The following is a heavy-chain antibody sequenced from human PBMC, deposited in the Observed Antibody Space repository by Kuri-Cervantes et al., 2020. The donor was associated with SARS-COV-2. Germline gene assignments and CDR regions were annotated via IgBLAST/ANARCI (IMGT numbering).Heavy chain of an antibody. D-gene: IGHD3-22*01. CDR1: GVSISSFY. CDR2: ISYRGST. CDR3: AKSRAGGYHWFDP. V-gene: IGHV4-59*01. J-gene: IGHJ5*02. Sequence: ESLKISCTVSGVSISSFYWSWIRQPPGKGLEWIGYISYRGSTNYNPSLKSRVTISGDTSKNQFSLNLSSVGAADTAFYYCAKSRAGGYHWFDPWGQGTRVTCAS.